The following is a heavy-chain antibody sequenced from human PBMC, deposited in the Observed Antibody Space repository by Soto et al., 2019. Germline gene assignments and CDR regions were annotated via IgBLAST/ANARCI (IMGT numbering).Heavy chain of an antibody. D-gene: IGHD1-1*01. CDR1: GFTFSSYG. Sequence: LGGSLRLSCAASGFTFSSYGMHWVRQAPGKGLEWVAVIWYDGSNKYYADSVKGRFTISRDNSKNTLYLQMNSLRAEDTAVYYFSRLGTTISPIDFWGQGTLVTVST. CDR3: SRLGTTISPIDF. CDR2: IWYDGSNK. V-gene: IGHV3-33*01. J-gene: IGHJ4*02.